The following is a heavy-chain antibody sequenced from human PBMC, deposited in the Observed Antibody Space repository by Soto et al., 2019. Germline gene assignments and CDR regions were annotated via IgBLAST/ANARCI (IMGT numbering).Heavy chain of an antibody. CDR2: ISGSGGST. Sequence: GGSLRLSCAASGFTFSSYAMSWVRQAPGKGLEWVSAISGSGGSTYYADSVKGRFTISRDNSKNTRYLQMNSLRAEDTAVYDWAKDLLVTDVFWRVYSPYYYYYSRDVWGKGTTVPVSS. D-gene: IGHD3-3*01. CDR1: GFTFSSYA. J-gene: IGHJ6*03. CDR3: AKDLLVTDVFWRVYSPYYYYYSRDV. V-gene: IGHV3-23*01.